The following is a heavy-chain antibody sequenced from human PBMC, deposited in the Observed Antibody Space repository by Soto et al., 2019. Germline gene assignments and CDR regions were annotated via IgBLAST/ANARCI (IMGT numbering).Heavy chain of an antibody. J-gene: IGHJ4*02. CDR3: ARDRSNSGYFDY. V-gene: IGHV1-2*02. D-gene: IGHD3-22*01. Sequence: QVQLVQSGAEVKKPRASAKVSCKASGYTFTGYYMHWVRQAPGQGLDWRGWINPNSGGTNYAQKFQGRVTMTRDTSISTAYMELSRLRSADTAVYYCARDRSNSGYFDYWGQGTLVTVSA. CDR1: GYTFTGYY. CDR2: INPNSGGT.